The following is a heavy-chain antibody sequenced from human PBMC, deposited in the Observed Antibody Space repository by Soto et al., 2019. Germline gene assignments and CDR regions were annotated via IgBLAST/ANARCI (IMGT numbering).Heavy chain of an antibody. CDR3: VRRHVSATGIDWFDP. Sequence: ASVKVSCKASGYTFISHAIHWVRQAPGQRLEWMGWIHAANGDTKYSPKFQGRVTITRDTSASTAYMELSSLRSEDTAVYYCVRRHVSATGIDWFDPWGQGTLVTVSS. CDR1: GYTFISHA. D-gene: IGHD6-13*01. V-gene: IGHV1-3*01. J-gene: IGHJ5*02. CDR2: IHAANGDT.